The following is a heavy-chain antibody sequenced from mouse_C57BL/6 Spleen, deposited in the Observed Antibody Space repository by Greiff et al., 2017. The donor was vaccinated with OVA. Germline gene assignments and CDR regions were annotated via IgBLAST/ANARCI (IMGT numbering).Heavy chain of an antibody. V-gene: IGHV5-4*01. Sequence: DVMLVESGGGLVKPGGSLKLSCAASGFTFSSYAMSWVRQTPEKRLEWVATISDGGSYTYYPDNVKGRFTISRDNAKNNLYLQMSHLKSEDTAMYYCARDTGVYYYAMDYWGQGTSVTVSS. CDR1: GFTFSSYA. CDR3: ARDTGVYYYAMDY. CDR2: ISDGGSYT. J-gene: IGHJ4*01.